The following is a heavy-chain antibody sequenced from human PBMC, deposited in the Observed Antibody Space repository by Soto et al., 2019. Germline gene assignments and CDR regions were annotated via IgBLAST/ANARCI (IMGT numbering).Heavy chain of an antibody. Sequence: QLQLQESGPGLVKPSETLSLTCIVSGGSITRNNHYWGWIRQSPGKGLEWIGSILYSGSTNYNPSLKSRVTLSEETSKNQCSLKMSSVTAADTALYYCARLGSSGWYQGSYFDYWGQGTLVTVSS. D-gene: IGHD6-19*01. CDR1: GGSITRNNHY. V-gene: IGHV4-39*01. J-gene: IGHJ4*02. CDR3: ARLGSSGWYQGSYFDY. CDR2: ILYSGST.